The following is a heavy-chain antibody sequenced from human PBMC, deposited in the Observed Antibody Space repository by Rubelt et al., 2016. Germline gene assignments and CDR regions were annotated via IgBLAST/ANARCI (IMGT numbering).Heavy chain of an antibody. D-gene: IGHD5-24*01. V-gene: IGHV3-23*01. CDR3: AREFYGDGYNTYHFDY. J-gene: IGHJ4*02. CDR1: GFTFSSYA. Sequence: AASGFTFSSYAMSWVRQAPGKGLEWVSAISGSGGSTYYADSVKGRFTISRDNSKNTLYLQMNSLRAEDTAVYYCAREFYGDGYNTYHFDYWGQGTLVTVSS. CDR2: ISGSGGST.